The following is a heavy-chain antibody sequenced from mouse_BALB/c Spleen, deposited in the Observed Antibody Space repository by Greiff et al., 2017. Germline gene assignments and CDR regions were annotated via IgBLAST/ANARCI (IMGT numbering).Heavy chain of an antibody. CDR3: ARETRYYYGGSHWYFDV. V-gene: IGHV7-3*02. Sequence: EVQRVESGGGLVQPGGSLRLSCATSGFTFTDYYMSWVRQPPGKALEWLGFIRNKANGYTTEYSASVKGRFTISRDNSQSILYLQMNTLRAEDSATDYCARETRYYYGGSHWYFDVWGAGTTVTVSS. CDR2: IRNKANGYTT. CDR1: GFTFTDYY. J-gene: IGHJ1*01. D-gene: IGHD1-1*01.